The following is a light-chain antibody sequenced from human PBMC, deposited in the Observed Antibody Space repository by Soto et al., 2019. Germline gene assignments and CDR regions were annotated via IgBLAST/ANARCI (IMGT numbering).Light chain of an antibody. CDR1: QSISSW. Sequence: DIQMTQSPSTLSASVGDRVTITCRASQSISSWLAWYQQKPGKAPKLLVYKASSLESGAPSRFSARGSGTEFTTTIISLQPADFATYYCEQYNSYSAFGQGTKVEIK. CDR2: KAS. CDR3: EQYNSYSA. J-gene: IGKJ1*01. V-gene: IGKV1-5*03.